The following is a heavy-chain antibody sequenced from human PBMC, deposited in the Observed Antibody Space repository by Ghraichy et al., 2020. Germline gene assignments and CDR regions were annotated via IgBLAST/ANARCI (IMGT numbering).Heavy chain of an antibody. J-gene: IGHJ6*02. V-gene: IGHV3-23*01. CDR3: AQDGDYGDYYYYGMDV. CDR2: ISGSGGST. CDR1: GFTFSSYA. D-gene: IGHD4-17*01. Sequence: GGSLRLSCAASGFTFSSYAMSWVRQAPGKGLEWVSAISGSGGSTYYADSVKGRFTISRDNSKNMLYLQMNRLRAEDTAVYYCAQDGDYGDYYYYGMDVWGQGTTVTVSS.